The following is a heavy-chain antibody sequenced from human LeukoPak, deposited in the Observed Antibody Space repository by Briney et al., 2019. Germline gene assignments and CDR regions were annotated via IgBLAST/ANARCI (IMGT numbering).Heavy chain of an antibody. CDR3: TTEVRYDILTGLHYGMDV. CDR1: GFTFGDYA. Sequence: GGSLRLSCTASGFTFGDYAMSWFRQAPGKGLEWVGRIKSKTDGGTTDYAAPVKGRFTISRDDSKNTLYLQMNSLKTEDTAVYYCTTEVRYDILTGLHYGMDVWGQGTTVTVSS. D-gene: IGHD3-9*01. CDR2: IKSKTDGGTT. J-gene: IGHJ6*02. V-gene: IGHV3-15*01.